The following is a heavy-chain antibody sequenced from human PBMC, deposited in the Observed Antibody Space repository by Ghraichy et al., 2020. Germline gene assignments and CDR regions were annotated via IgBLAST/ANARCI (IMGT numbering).Heavy chain of an antibody. CDR2: IYYTGSP. CDR1: GDSFTNTDFY. D-gene: IGHD1-1*01. V-gene: IGHV4-31*11. Sequence: SETLSLTCEISGDSFTNTDFYWTWIRLHPGEGLEWIGYIYYTGSPFYNPTLKSRVTISGDASKNQFSLELSYVTAADTAVYFCARGNHYNTRFDYWDRGTLVTVSS. J-gene: IGHJ4*02. CDR3: ARGNHYNTRFDY.